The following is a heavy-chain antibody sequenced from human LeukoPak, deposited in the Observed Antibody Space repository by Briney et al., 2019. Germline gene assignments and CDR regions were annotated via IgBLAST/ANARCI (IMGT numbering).Heavy chain of an antibody. Sequence: GGSLRLSCAASGFTFSRFWMTWVRQAPGKGLKWVANIKEDGSDKYYVDSVKGRFTVSRDNAKNSLYLQMNSLRDEDTAVYYCARDRGYFVFVYWGQGTLVTVSS. CDR1: GFTFSRFW. J-gene: IGHJ4*02. D-gene: IGHD3-10*01. V-gene: IGHV3-7*01. CDR3: ARDRGYFVFVY. CDR2: IKEDGSDK.